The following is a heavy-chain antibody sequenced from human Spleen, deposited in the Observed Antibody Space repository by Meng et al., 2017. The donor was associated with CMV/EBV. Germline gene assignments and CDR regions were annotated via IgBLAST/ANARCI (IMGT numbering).Heavy chain of an antibody. CDR2: IIPIFSKR. J-gene: IGHJ4*02. CDR1: GGSFNSYA. CDR3: TSYSYHFLGYCTPATCQGSVQFDY. V-gene: IGHV1-69*05. Sequence: SVKVSCKVSGGSFNSYAISWVRQAPGQGLEWMGGIIPIFSKRHYAQSFQGRVSITTDESTNTAYMELSSLRSEDTAVYYCTSYSYHFLGYCTPATCQGSVQFDYWGQGSLVTVSS. D-gene: IGHD2-8*01.